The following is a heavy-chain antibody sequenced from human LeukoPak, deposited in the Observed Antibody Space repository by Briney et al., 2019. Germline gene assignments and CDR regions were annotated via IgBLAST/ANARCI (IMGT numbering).Heavy chain of an antibody. D-gene: IGHD3-10*01. CDR1: GFTFSSYA. CDR2: ITGSGEST. Sequence: GGSLRLSCAASGFTFSSYAMSWVRQAPGKGLEWVSTITGSGESTYYADSVKGRFTISRDSSKNTLYLQMNSLRAEDTAVYYCAKRTSASGTYYSAWNYWGQGTLVTVSS. V-gene: IGHV3-23*01. J-gene: IGHJ4*02. CDR3: AKRTSASGTYYSAWNY.